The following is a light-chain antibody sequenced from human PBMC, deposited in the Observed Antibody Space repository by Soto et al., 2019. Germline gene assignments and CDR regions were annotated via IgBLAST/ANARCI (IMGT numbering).Light chain of an antibody. CDR2: DAS. CDR1: QSVGSY. Sequence: EIVLTQSPATLSFSPGERATLSCRASQSVGSYLTWYQQKPGQAPRLLIYDASNRVTGIPARFSGSGSGTDFTLTISSLEPEDFAVYYCQQRSDWPPITFGQGTRLDI. J-gene: IGKJ5*01. V-gene: IGKV3-11*01. CDR3: QQRSDWPPIT.